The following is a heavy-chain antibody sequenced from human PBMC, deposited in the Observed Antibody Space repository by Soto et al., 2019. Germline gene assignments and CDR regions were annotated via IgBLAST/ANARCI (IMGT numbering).Heavy chain of an antibody. D-gene: IGHD3-3*01. CDR2: ISHEGSHK. CDR3: AKDGPRSRSPLILVVNSDFWSGFDY. CDR1: GFTFSAYA. J-gene: IGHJ4*02. V-gene: IGHV3-30*18. Sequence: QVQLVDSGGGVVQPGRSLRLSCAASGFTFSAYAMHWVRQAPGKGLEWVALISHEGSHKYYADSVKGRFTISRDNSKNMVFLQMNTLRPEDTAVYYCAKDGPRSRSPLILVVNSDFWSGFDYWGQGTLVTVSS.